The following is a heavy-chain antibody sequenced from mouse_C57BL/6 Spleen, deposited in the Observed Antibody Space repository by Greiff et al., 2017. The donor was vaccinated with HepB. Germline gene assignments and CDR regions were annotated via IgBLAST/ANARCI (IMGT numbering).Heavy chain of an antibody. Sequence: VQLQQSGPGLVAPSQSLSITCTVSGFSLTSYGVHWVRQPPGKGLEWLVVIWSDGSTTYNSALKSRLSISKDNSKSQVFLKMNSLQTDDTAMYYCARHRGKEIYAMDYWGQGTSVTVSS. J-gene: IGHJ4*01. CDR1: GFSLTSYG. CDR3: ARHRGKEIYAMDY. D-gene: IGHD2-1*01. CDR2: IWSDGST. V-gene: IGHV2-6-1*01.